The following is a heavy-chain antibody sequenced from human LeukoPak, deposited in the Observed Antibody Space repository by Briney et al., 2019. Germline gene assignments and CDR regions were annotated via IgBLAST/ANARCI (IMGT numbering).Heavy chain of an antibody. J-gene: IGHJ4*02. CDR3: AANMVRGVIVPPDY. V-gene: IGHV3-64*01. Sequence: HPGGSLRLSCAASGFTFSSYAMHWFRQAPGKGLEDGSAISSNGGRPYYANSVKGRFTISRDNSKNTLYLQIGSLRAEDMAVYYCAANMVRGVIVPPDYWGQGTLVTVSS. CDR2: ISSNGGRP. CDR1: GFTFSSYA. D-gene: IGHD3-10*01.